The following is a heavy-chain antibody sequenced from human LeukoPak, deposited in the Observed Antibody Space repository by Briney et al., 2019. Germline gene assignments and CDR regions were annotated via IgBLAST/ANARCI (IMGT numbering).Heavy chain of an antibody. D-gene: IGHD3-16*01. V-gene: IGHV3-9*01. CDR2: IGYNSRAL. CDR1: GFTFDDYA. CDR3: AKELMRGLYRPLDF. Sequence: PGRSLRLSCVTSGFTFDDYAIHWVRHAPGKGLEWVSGIGYNSRALGYVDSVKGRFTISRDISKNTLFLHMNSLRTEDTALYYCAKELMRGLYRPLDFWGQGTLVTVSS. J-gene: IGHJ4*02.